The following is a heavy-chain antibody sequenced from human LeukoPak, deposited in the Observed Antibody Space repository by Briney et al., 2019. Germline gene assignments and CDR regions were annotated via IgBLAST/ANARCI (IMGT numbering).Heavy chain of an antibody. D-gene: IGHD2-2*01. J-gene: IGHJ4*02. CDR1: GFTFSRFD. CDR2: IKIKSNSDAT. CDR3: ARRYCTSFSCYSVDY. Sequence: GGSLRLSCAASGFTFSRFDVHWVRQAPGKGLEWVGRIKIKSNSDATVYAASVRGRFTISRDDTKNTAYLQMNSLKTEDTAVYYCARRYCTSFSCYSVDYWGQGILVTVSS. V-gene: IGHV3-73*01.